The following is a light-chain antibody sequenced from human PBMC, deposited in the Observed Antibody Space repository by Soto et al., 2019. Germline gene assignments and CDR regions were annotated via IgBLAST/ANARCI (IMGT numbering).Light chain of an antibody. J-gene: IGKJ5*01. CDR1: QSIHTS. V-gene: IGKV3-11*01. Sequence: VFTQAPATLALSPGEKATLSCRASQSIHTSLAWYQQKSGKPPRLVIYDSTLRANGVPDRFCGSRSGTEFTLTINSLEPEDFAVYYCQQRNVWPPITFGQGTRLEI. CDR3: QQRNVWPPIT. CDR2: DST.